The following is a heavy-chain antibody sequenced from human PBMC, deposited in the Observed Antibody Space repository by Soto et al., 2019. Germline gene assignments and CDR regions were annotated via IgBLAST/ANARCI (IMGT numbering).Heavy chain of an antibody. V-gene: IGHV5-51*01. D-gene: IGHD3-3*01. CDR2: IYPGDSDT. CDR3: ARPRYDFWSGIDP. CDR1: GYSFTSYW. J-gene: IGHJ5*02. Sequence: GSGYSFTSYWIGWVRQMPGKGLEWMGIIYPGDSDTRYSPSFQGQVTISADKSISTAYLQWSSLKASDTAMYYCARPRYDFWSGIDPWGQGTLVTVSS.